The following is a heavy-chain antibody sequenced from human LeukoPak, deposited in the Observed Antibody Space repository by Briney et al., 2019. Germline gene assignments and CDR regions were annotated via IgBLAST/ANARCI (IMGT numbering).Heavy chain of an antibody. D-gene: IGHD5-24*01. CDR2: IDYSGST. V-gene: IGHV4-31*03. J-gene: IGHJ4*02. Sequence: SETLSLTCTVSGGSISSGGYYWSWIRQHPVKGLEWVGYIDYSGSTYYNPSLKSRLTISMDTSKNQFSLRLSSETAADTAVYYCARDPGKDGYNYSFDYWGQGTLVTVSS. CDR3: ARDPGKDGYNYSFDY. CDR1: GGSISSGGYY.